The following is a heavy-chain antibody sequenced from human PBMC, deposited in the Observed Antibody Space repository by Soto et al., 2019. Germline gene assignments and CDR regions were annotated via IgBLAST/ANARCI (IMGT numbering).Heavy chain of an antibody. J-gene: IGHJ4*02. CDR1: GFTFSSYS. Sequence: GGSLRLSYAASGFTFSSYSMNWVRQAPGKGLEWVSSISSSSSYIYYADSVKGRFTISRDNAKNSLYLQMNSLRAEDTAVYYCASVPGIAVAGIESKVNWGQGTLVTVSS. D-gene: IGHD6-19*01. CDR3: ASVPGIAVAGIESKVN. V-gene: IGHV3-21*01. CDR2: ISSSSSYI.